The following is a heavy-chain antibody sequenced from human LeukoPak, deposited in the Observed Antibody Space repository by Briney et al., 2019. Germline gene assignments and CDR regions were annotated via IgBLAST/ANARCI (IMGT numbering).Heavy chain of an antibody. CDR1: GGSISSGSYY. Sequence: SQTLSLTCTVSGGSISSGSYYWSWIRQPAGKGLEWIGRIYTSGSANYNPSHKSRVTISVDTSKNQFSLKLSSVTAADTAVYYCARGGTRLLFDYWGQGTLVTVSS. CDR2: IYTSGSA. V-gene: IGHV4-61*02. CDR3: ARGGTRLLFDY. J-gene: IGHJ4*02. D-gene: IGHD3-10*01.